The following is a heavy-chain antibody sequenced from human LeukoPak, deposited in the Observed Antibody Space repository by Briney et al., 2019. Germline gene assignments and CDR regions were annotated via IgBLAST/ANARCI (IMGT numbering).Heavy chain of an antibody. Sequence: PSETLSLTCTVSGGSISSYYWSWIRQPPGKGLEWIGYIYYSGSTNYNPSLKSRVTISVDTSKNQFSLKLSSVTAADTAVYYCARRPTRANFDYWGQGTLVTVSS. D-gene: IGHD2-15*01. CDR2: IYYSGST. J-gene: IGHJ4*02. CDR1: GGSISSYY. CDR3: ARRPTRANFDY. V-gene: IGHV4-59*08.